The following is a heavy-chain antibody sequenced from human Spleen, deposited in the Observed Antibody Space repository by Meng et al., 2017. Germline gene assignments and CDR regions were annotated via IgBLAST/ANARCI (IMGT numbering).Heavy chain of an antibody. J-gene: IGHJ5*02. CDR3: SNYIWGSEPTGVLS. CDR1: GAAISSNNW. CDR2: IFHGGST. D-gene: IGHD3-16*01. V-gene: IGHV4-4*03. Sequence: QPHGVPAGLLKPPGPPPPPVALSGAAISSNNWWRWVRQPPGKGLEWMGEIFHGGSTNYNPSLKSRVTISVDKSKNQFSLKLSSVTAADTAVYYCSNYIWGSEPTGVLSWGQGTLVTVSS.